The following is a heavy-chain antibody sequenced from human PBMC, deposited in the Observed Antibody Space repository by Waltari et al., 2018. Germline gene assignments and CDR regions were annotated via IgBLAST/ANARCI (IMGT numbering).Heavy chain of an antibody. CDR1: GCTFSSYW. Sequence: EVQLVESGVGLVQPGGSLRLSWAASGCTFSSYWMSWVRQVPGKGLEWVANIKQDGSEKYYVDSVKGRFTISRDNAKNSLYLQMNSLRAEDTAVYYCARDDGGNWGQGTMVTVSS. V-gene: IGHV3-7*01. D-gene: IGHD4-17*01. CDR3: ARDDGGN. J-gene: IGHJ3*01. CDR2: IKQDGSEK.